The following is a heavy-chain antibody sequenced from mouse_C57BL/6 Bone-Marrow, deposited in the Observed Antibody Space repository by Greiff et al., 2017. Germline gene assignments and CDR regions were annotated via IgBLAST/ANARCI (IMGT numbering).Heavy chain of an antibody. Sequence: QVQLQQSGAELVKPGASVKISCKVSGYAFSTYWMNWVKQRTGKGLEWIGKIYPGDGDTNYNGKFKGKATLTADTYSSTAYMQLSSLTSEDSAVXFCARDWDYLDYWGQGTTVTVSS. CDR2: IYPGDGDT. J-gene: IGHJ2*01. D-gene: IGHD4-1*01. CDR1: GYAFSTYW. V-gene: IGHV1-80*01. CDR3: ARDWDYLDY.